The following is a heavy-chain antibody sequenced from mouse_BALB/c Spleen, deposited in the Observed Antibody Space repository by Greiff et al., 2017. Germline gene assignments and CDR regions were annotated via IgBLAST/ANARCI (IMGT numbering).Heavy chain of an antibody. CDR2: IDPANGNT. Sequence: VQLKESGAELVKPGASVKLSCTASGFNIKDTYMHWVKQRPEQGLEWIGRIDPANGNTNYDPKFQGKATITADTSPNTAYLQLSSLTSEDTAVYYCARDGYYYFDYWGQGTTLTVSS. D-gene: IGHD2-3*01. V-gene: IGHV14-3*02. J-gene: IGHJ2*01. CDR3: ARDGYYYFDY. CDR1: GFNIKDTY.